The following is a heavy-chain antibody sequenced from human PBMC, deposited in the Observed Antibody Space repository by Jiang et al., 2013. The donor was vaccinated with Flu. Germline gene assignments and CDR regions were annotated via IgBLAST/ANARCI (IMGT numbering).Heavy chain of an antibody. V-gene: IGHV3-30*07. J-gene: IGHJ6*02. CDR3: ARDSEQQLVLWYYYYGMDV. D-gene: IGHD6-13*01. Sequence: KGRFTISRDNSKNTLYLQMNSLRAEDTAVYYCARDSEQQLVLWYYYYGMDVWGQGTTVTVSS.